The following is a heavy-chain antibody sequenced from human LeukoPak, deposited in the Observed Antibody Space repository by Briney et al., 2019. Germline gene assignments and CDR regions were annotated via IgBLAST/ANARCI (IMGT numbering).Heavy chain of an antibody. Sequence: PGGSLRLSCAASGFTVSSNYMSWVRQAPGKGLEWVSVIYSGGSTYYADSVKGRFTISRDNSKNTLYLQMNSLRAEDTAVYYCARLLWFGELLFDYWGQGTLVTVSS. D-gene: IGHD3-10*01. V-gene: IGHV3-66*01. CDR3: ARLLWFGELLFDY. CDR2: IYSGGST. J-gene: IGHJ4*02. CDR1: GFTVSSNY.